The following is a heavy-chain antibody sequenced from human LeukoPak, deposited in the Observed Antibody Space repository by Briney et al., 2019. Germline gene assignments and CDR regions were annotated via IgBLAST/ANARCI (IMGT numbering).Heavy chain of an antibody. V-gene: IGHV1-2*02. J-gene: IGHJ4*02. Sequence: APVKVSCKASGYKFTDDYMHWVRQAPGQGLEFMGWISPDSGFTNYAQKFEGRVTMTRDTSISTAYLEVRSLTSDDTAVYYCAPTAEAYTSWWKVWGQGTLVTVSS. CDR1: GYKFTDDY. D-gene: IGHD3-16*01. CDR3: APTAEAYTSWWKV. CDR2: ISPDSGFT.